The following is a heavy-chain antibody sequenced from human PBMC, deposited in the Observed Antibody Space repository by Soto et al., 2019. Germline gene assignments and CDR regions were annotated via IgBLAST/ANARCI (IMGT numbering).Heavy chain of an antibody. D-gene: IGHD2-15*01. J-gene: IGHJ6*02. CDR2: MFYSGLT. V-gene: IGHV4-39*01. Sequence: PSETLSLTCSFSGYSVSSSDYYWAWISQPPGKGLEWIGSMFYSGLTYYNPSLKSRVTLSVDTSKNHFSVRLNSVTAADTAVYYCAPLTVSLSGPYGIHVWGQGTTVTV. CDR1: GYSVSSSDYY. CDR3: APLTVSLSGPYGIHV.